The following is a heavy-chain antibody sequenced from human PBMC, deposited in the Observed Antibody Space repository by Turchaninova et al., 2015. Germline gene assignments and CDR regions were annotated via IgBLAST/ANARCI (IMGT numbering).Heavy chain of an antibody. D-gene: IGHD4-11*01. CDR3: ARGGMTTVYYYYMDV. CDR1: GGSVSAYP. CDR2: INQSGST. V-gene: IGHV4-34*01. Sequence: QVQLQQWGAGLLKPSETLSPTCAVFGGSVSAYPWSWIREPPGKGLEGIGEINQSGSTNYNPSLKSRVTISVDTSKNQFALKLSSVTAADTAVYYCARGGMTTVYYYYMDVWGKGTTVTVSS. J-gene: IGHJ6*03.